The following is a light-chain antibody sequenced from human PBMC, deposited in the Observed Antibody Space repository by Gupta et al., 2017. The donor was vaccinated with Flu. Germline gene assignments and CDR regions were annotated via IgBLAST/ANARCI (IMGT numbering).Light chain of an antibody. CDR3: QQYGSYPVT. CDR2: GAS. CDR1: QSVSSSY. V-gene: IGKV3-20*01. Sequence: IVLTQSPGTLSLSPGERATLSCRASQSVSSSYLAWYQQKPGQAPRLLIYGASSRATGIPDRFSGSGSGTDFTLTISSLEPEDFAVYYCQQYGSYPVTFGQGTKVEIK. J-gene: IGKJ1*01.